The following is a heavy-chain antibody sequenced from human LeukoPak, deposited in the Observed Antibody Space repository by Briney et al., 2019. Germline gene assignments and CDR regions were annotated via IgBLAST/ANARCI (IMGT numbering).Heavy chain of an antibody. CDR3: ARRSGLHDY. CDR1: GGSVISSSSY. V-gene: IGHV4-39*01. D-gene: IGHD3-3*01. J-gene: IGHJ4*02. CDR2: IYYRGST. Sequence: SETLSLTCTVSGGSVISSSSYWGWIRQPPGKGLEWIGSIYYRGSTYYNPSLKSRLTISVDTSKNQFSLKLSSVTAADTAVYYCARRSGLHDYWGQGTLVTVSS.